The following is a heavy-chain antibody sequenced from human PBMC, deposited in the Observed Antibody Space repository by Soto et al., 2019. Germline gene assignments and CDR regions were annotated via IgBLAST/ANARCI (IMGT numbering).Heavy chain of an antibody. CDR2: IYYTGSS. J-gene: IGHJ4*02. CDR1: GGSVSSFNYY. Sequence: SDTLSLTCTVSGGSVSSFNYYWSWIRQPPGKGLEWIGFIYYTGSSSYNPSLKSRVTISVDTSKNQFSLRLTSVTAADTAVYYCARVWGGYYFDFWGQGTLVTVSS. CDR3: ARVWGGYYFDF. V-gene: IGHV4-61*01. D-gene: IGHD3-16*01.